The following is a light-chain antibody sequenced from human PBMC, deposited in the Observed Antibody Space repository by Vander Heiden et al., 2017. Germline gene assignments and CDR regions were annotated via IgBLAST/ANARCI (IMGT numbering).Light chain of an antibody. CDR2: KDS. V-gene: IGLV3-25*03. J-gene: IGLJ3*02. CDR3: PSADSSGTYGV. Sequence: SSELTQPPSVSVAPGQTARITCSGDALPKQYAYWSQQKPGQAPVLVIYKDSERPCGIPERFSGSSSGTTVTLTISGVQAEDAADYCCPSADSSGTYGVFGGGTTPTVL. CDR1: ALPKQY.